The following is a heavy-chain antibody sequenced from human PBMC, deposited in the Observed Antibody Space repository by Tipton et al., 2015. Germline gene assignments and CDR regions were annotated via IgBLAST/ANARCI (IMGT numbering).Heavy chain of an antibody. Sequence: SLRLSCEVSGLTFSSYWMSWVRQAPGKGLEWVANIKPDGSEKYYVDSVKGRFTISRDNAKNTLFLQMNSLRAEDTAIYYCTRVTGYYFDYWGQGTLVTVSS. CDR1: GLTFSSYW. CDR3: TRVTGYYFDY. V-gene: IGHV3-7*01. CDR2: IKPDGSEK. D-gene: IGHD3-9*01. J-gene: IGHJ4*02.